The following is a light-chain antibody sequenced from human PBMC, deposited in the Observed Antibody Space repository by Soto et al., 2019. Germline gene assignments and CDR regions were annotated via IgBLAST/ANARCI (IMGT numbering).Light chain of an antibody. V-gene: IGKV2-28*01. J-gene: IGKJ1*01. CDR2: MTS. Sequence: DIVMTQSPLSLPVTPGEPASISCRSSQSLLHSNGYYYLDWYVQKPGQSPQLLIYMTSFRSSGVPDRFSGSASGTDFTLKISRVEAEDVGVYYCMQALHSPRTLGQGTKVDIK. CDR1: QSLLHSNGYYY. CDR3: MQALHSPRT.